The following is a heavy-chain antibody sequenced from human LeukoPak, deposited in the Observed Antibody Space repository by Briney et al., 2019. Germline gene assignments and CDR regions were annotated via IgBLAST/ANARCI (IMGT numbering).Heavy chain of an antibody. CDR1: GFTFSRNA. J-gene: IGHJ4*02. CDR3: ARGSGSYYAPPWY. D-gene: IGHD3-10*01. V-gene: IGHV3-53*01. Sequence: PGGSLRLSCAASGFTFSRNAMNWVRQAPGKGLEWVSVIYSGGSTYYADSVKGRFTISRDNSKNTLYLQMNSLRAEDTAVYYCARGSGSYYAPPWYWGQGTLVTVSS. CDR2: IYSGGST.